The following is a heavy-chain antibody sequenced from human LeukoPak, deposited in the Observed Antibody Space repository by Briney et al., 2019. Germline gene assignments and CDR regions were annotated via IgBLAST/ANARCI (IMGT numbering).Heavy chain of an antibody. D-gene: IGHD6-25*01. CDR2: TRDKAKSHTT. CDR3: AKEFTSFSSGWLFQD. V-gene: IGHV3-72*01. CDR1: GFTFSDHY. Sequence: GGSLRLSCAASGFTFSDHYIDWVRQAPGKGLEWVGRTRDKAKSHTTEYAASVKGRFTISRDNSKNTLDLQIHSLTAEDTAVYYCAKEFTSFSSGWLFQDWGQGTLVTVSP. J-gene: IGHJ1*01.